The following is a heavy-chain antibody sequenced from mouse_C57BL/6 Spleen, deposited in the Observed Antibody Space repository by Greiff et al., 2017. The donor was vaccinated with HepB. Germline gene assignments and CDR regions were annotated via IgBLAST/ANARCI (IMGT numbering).Heavy chain of an antibody. CDR2: IYPGSGST. V-gene: IGHV1-55*01. Sequence: QVQLQQPGAELVKPGASVKMSCKASGYTFTSYWITWVKQRPGQGLEWIGDIYPGSGSTNYNEKFKSKATLTVDTSSSTAYMQLSSLTSEDSAVYYGARWDYGYWYFDVWGTGTTVTVSS. CDR1: GYTFTSYW. CDR3: ARWDYGYWYFDV. J-gene: IGHJ1*03. D-gene: IGHD2-4*01.